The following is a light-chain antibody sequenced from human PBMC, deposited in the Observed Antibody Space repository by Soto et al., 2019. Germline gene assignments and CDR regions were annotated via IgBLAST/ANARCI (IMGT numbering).Light chain of an antibody. CDR2: AAS. Sequence: DIQMTQSPSSLSASVEDRVIITCRASQSISNHLNWYQQKPGKAPKLLIFAASSLQSGVPSRFSGSRSRPDFTLTISSLQPEDFATYYCQQSYSLAPLTFGGGTKVEIK. CDR3: QQSYSLAPLT. CDR1: QSISNH. V-gene: IGKV1-39*01. J-gene: IGKJ4*01.